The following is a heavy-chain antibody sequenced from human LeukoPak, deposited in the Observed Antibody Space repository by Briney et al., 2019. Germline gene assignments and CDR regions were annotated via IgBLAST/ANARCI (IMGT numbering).Heavy chain of an antibody. Sequence: PWGSLRLSCAASGFTFSDYNMSWVRQAPGKGLEWVSYITNGGSTIHHADSVKGRFTISRDNAKKTLYLQMNSLRAEDTAVYYCARSIGLTGGGVDVWGQGTTVTVSS. V-gene: IGHV3-11*01. CDR3: ARSIGLTGGGVDV. J-gene: IGHJ6*02. D-gene: IGHD3-9*01. CDR2: ITNGGSTI. CDR1: GFTFSDYN.